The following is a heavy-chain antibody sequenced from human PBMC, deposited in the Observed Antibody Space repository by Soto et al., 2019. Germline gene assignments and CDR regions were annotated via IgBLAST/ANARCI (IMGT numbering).Heavy chain of an antibody. V-gene: IGHV1-69*08. J-gene: IGHJ4*02. CDR1: GGTFSTST. CDR3: VRNAPIGSVFSGSDAIDS. D-gene: IGHD5-12*01. CDR2: IIPIFGTG. Sequence: QVQLEQSGTEVKKPGSSVKVSCKASGGTFSTSTFTWVRQAPGQGLEWMGRIIPIFGTGDYGPKFQGRVLITADKSTSTVYMELSGLKVEDTAVFFCVRNAPIGSVFSGSDAIDSWGQGTLVTVSS.